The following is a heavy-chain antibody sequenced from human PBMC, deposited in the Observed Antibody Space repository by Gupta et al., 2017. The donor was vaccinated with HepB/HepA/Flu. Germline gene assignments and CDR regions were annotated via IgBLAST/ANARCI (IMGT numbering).Heavy chain of an antibody. V-gene: IGHV3-49*05. CDR1: GFTFGDYS. D-gene: IGHD2-21*02. J-gene: IGHJ4*02. Sequence: EVQLIESGGDFVMPGRSLRLPCTASGFTFGDYSVSWFRQAPGKGLEWVGFMRSEDYGLTKEYAASVKGRFTISRDDSRSIAYLQMNSLKIEDTARYSCAVDLGGYYLFYDFWGQGTVVTVSS. CDR2: MRSEDYGLTK. CDR3: AVDLGGYYLFYDF.